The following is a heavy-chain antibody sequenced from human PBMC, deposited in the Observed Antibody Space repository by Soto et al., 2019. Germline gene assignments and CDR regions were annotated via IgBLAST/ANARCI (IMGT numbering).Heavy chain of an antibody. CDR1: GYTFTSYY. J-gene: IGHJ6*02. Sequence: GASVKVSCKASGYTFTSYYMHWVRQAPGQGLEWMGIINPSGGSTSYAQKFQGRVTMTRDTSTSTVYMELSSLRSEDTAVYYCASRYCSGGSCGSGINYYYGMDVWGQGTTVTVSS. CDR3: ASRYCSGGSCGSGINYYYGMDV. V-gene: IGHV1-46*01. D-gene: IGHD2-15*01. CDR2: INPSGGST.